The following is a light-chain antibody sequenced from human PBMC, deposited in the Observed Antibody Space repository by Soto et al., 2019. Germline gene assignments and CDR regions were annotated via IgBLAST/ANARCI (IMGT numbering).Light chain of an antibody. CDR2: GTS. J-gene: IGKJ5*01. Sequence: ELVLTQSPGTLSLSRGERATLSCRASERIYSAYLGWYQQKPGQAPRXXIYGTSSRATGIPDRFSGSGSGTDLTLTISRLEPEDCAVYYCQQYGNSPITFGQGTRLEIK. CDR3: QQYGNSPIT. V-gene: IGKV3-20*01. CDR1: ERIYSAY.